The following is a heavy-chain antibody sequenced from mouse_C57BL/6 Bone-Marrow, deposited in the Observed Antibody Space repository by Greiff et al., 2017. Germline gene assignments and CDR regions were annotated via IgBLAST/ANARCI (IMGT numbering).Heavy chain of an antibody. CDR2: LNPNYGTT. CDR1: GYSFTDYN. Sequence: LQESGPELVKPGASVKISCKASGYSFTDYNMNWVKQSNGKSLEWIGVLNPNYGTTSDNQTFKGKATLTVDQSSSTAYMQLNSLTSEDSAVYYCARGYDYDYAMDYWGQGTSVTVSS. V-gene: IGHV1-39*01. D-gene: IGHD2-4*01. CDR3: ARGYDYDYAMDY. J-gene: IGHJ4*01.